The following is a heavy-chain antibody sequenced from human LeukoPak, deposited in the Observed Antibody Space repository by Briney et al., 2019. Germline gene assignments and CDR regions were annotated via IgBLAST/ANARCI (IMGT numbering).Heavy chain of an antibody. V-gene: IGHV4-31*03. CDR3: ACRTWNCQFALDF. CDR1: GGSISSGDYY. D-gene: IGHD1-7*01. CDR2: ISFSGST. Sequence: SETLSLTCTVSGGSISSGDYYWSWIRQHPGKGLEWIGYISFSGSTYYSPSLKSRVTISVDTSKSQFSLKLSSVTAADTAVYYCACRTWNCQFALDFWGQGTLVTVSS. J-gene: IGHJ4*02.